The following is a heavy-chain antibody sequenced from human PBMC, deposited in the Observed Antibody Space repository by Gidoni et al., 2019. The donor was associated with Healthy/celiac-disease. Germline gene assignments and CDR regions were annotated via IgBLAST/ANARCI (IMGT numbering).Heavy chain of an antibody. Sequence: EVQLVESGGGLVKPGGSLRLSCAASGFTFSSYSMNWVRQAPGKGLEWVSSISSSSSYIYYADSVKGRFTISRDNAKNSLYLQMNSLRAEDTAVYYCARVESSSGYYYYYMDVWGKGTTVTVSS. CDR3: ARVESSSGYYYYYMDV. CDR1: GFTFSSYS. V-gene: IGHV3-21*01. J-gene: IGHJ6*03. CDR2: ISSSSSYI. D-gene: IGHD6-6*01.